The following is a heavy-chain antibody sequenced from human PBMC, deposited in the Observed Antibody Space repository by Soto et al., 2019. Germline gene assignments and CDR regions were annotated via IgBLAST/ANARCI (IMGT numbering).Heavy chain of an antibody. CDR3: ARDLGGCSGGSCRYNWSDP. Sequence: SVKVSCKASGGTFSSYVISWVRQAPGQGPEWMGGIIPMYGTVNYAQNFQDRVTIVADTSTSTAYMELSSLRSEDTAVYYCARDLGGCSGGSCRYNWSDPWGQGTLVTVSS. CDR2: IIPMYGTV. J-gene: IGHJ5*02. V-gene: IGHV1-69*06. D-gene: IGHD2-15*01. CDR1: GGTFSSYV.